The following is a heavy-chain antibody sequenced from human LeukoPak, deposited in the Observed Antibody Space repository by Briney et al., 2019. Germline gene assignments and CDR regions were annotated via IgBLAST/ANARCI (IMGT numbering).Heavy chain of an antibody. D-gene: IGHD5-18*01. Sequence: GGSLRLSCTASGFTFSRCAMNWVRQAPGKGLGWVSGITGSSGRTYYADSVKGRFTISRDNSKNTMYVQMNSLRVEDTAVYYCAKDVDSTMDPNFDYWGQGILVTVSS. V-gene: IGHV3-23*01. CDR3: AKDVDSTMDPNFDY. CDR1: GFTFSRCA. CDR2: ITGSSGRT. J-gene: IGHJ4*02.